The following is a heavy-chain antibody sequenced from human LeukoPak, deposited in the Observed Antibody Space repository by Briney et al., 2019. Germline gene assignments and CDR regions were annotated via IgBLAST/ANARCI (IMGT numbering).Heavy chain of an antibody. V-gene: IGHV3-20*04. CDR2: INWNGGST. J-gene: IGHJ5*02. D-gene: IGHD3-22*01. CDR3: ARDPRPRITMIRGGWFDP. CDR1: GFTFDDYS. Sequence: PGGSLRLSCAASGFTFDDYSMSWVRPAPGKGLEWVSGINWNGGSTGYADSVKGRFTISRDNAKNSLYVQMNSLRAEDTALYYCARDPRPRITMIRGGWFDPWGQGTLVTVSS.